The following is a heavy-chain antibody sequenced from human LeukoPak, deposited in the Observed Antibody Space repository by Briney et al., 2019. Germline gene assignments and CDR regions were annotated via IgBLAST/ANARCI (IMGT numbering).Heavy chain of an antibody. V-gene: IGHV4-59*08. CDR3: ARQDLIHRFNFDL. Sequence: SETLSLTCTVSGGSISSYYWSWIRQPPGKGLEWIGYIYYSGSTNYNPSLKSRVTISVDTSKNQFSLKLSSVTAADTAVYYCARQDLIHRFNFDLWGRGTLVTVSS. CDR1: GGSISSYY. D-gene: IGHD2-21*01. J-gene: IGHJ2*01. CDR2: IYYSGST.